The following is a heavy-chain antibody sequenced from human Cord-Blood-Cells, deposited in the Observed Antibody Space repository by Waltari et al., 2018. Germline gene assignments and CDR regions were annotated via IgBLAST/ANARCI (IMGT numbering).Heavy chain of an antibody. J-gene: IGHJ4*02. D-gene: IGHD3-9*01. Sequence: QLQLQESGPGLVKPSETLSLTCTVSGGSISSSSYYWGWIRQPPGKGLEGIGSIYYSGSPSYTPSLKSRVTISVDTSKNQFSLKLSSVTAADTAVYYCASPDILTGYYNYWGQGTLVTVSS. CDR2: IYYSGSP. CDR1: GGSISSSSYY. CDR3: ASPDILTGYYNY. V-gene: IGHV4-39*01.